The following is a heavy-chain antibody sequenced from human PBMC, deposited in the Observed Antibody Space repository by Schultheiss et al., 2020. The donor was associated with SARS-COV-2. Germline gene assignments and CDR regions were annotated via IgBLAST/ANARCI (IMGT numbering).Heavy chain of an antibody. CDR3: ARVSSSSWYNYFQH. CDR2: ISYDGSNK. V-gene: IGHV3-30-3*01. D-gene: IGHD6-13*01. J-gene: IGHJ1*01. CDR1: GLTFSSYA. Sequence: GGSLRLSCAASGLTFSSYAMHWVRQAPGKGLEWVAVISYDGSNKYYADSVKGRFTISRDNSKNTLYLQMNSLRAEDTAVYYCARVSSSSWYNYFQHWGQGTLVTVSS.